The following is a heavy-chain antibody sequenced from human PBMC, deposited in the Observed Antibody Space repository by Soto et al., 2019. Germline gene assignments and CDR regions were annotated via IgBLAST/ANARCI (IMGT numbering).Heavy chain of an antibody. CDR2: ISSTGSTP. V-gene: IGHV3-11*01. Sequence: VGSLRLSGAASGFPFSDSYMAWIRQAPGKGLEEIATISSTGSTPYYADSVKGRFTISRDNAQNSLYLEMNNLRAEDTAVYYCARGQQLVANWLDPWGQGILVTVSS. J-gene: IGHJ5*02. CDR3: ARGQQLVANWLDP. CDR1: GFPFSDSY. D-gene: IGHD6-6*01.